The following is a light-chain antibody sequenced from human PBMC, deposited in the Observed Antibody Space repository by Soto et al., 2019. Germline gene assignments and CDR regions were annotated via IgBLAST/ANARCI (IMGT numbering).Light chain of an antibody. Sequence: EIVLTQSPGTLSLSPGERATLSCRASQSVSSCYLAWYQQKPGQAPRLLIYGASSRATGIPDRFSGSGSGTDFTLTISRLEPEDFAVYYCQQYGSSPLTFGGGTKVEIK. CDR1: QSVSSCY. CDR3: QQYGSSPLT. V-gene: IGKV3-20*01. J-gene: IGKJ4*01. CDR2: GAS.